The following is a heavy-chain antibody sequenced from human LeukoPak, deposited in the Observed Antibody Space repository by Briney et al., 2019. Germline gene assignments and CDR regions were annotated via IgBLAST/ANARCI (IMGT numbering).Heavy chain of an antibody. CDR1: GFTFSNYT. CDR3: ARDRNYDGSVYYEDDYFDY. CDR2: ISSSSSYI. D-gene: IGHD3-22*01. Sequence: GGSLRLSCAASGFTFSNYTMNWVSQAPGKGLEWVSSISSSSSYIHYADSVKGRFSISRDNAKNSLYLQMNSLRAEDTAVYYCARDRNYDGSVYYEDDYFDYWGQGTLVTVSS. J-gene: IGHJ4*02. V-gene: IGHV3-21*01.